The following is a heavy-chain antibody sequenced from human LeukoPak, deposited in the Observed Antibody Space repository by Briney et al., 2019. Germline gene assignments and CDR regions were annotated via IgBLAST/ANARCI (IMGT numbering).Heavy chain of an antibody. J-gene: IGHJ4*02. CDR2: INTNTGNP. V-gene: IGHV7-4-1*02. Sequence: GASVKVSCKASGYTFIGYYIHWVRQAPGQGLEWMGWINTNTGNPTYAQGFTGRFVFSLDTSVSTAYLQISSLKAEDTAIYYCARTRGYSYGYGDYWGQGTLVTVSS. D-gene: IGHD5-18*01. CDR3: ARTRGYSYGYGDY. CDR1: GYTFIGYY.